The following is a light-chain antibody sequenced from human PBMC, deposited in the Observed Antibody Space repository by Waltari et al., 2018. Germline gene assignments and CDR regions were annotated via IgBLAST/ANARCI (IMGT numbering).Light chain of an antibody. CDR2: NVS. CDR3: SSFSSGSTPVV. J-gene: IGLJ2*01. CDR1: SSDVGSYNF. V-gene: IGLV2-14*03. Sequence: QSVLTQPASVSGSPGQSITISCTGTSSDVGSYNFVPWYQQHPGKAPKLILFNVSNRPAGVGIRCSGAESGNTASVTISGLQAEDEADFYCSSFSSGSTPVVFGGGTMLTVL.